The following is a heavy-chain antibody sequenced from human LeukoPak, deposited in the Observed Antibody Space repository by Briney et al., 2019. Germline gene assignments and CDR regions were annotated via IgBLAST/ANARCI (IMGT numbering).Heavy chain of an antibody. Sequence: GGSLRLSCAASGFTVSSNYMSWVRQAPGKGLEWVSFIYSGGSTYYADSVKGRFTISSDNSKNTLYLQMNSLRVEDTAVYYCARNGAVTRNAFDIWGQGTMVTVSS. J-gene: IGHJ3*02. CDR2: IYSGGST. D-gene: IGHD3-16*01. CDR3: ARNGAVTRNAFDI. V-gene: IGHV3-53*01. CDR1: GFTVSSNY.